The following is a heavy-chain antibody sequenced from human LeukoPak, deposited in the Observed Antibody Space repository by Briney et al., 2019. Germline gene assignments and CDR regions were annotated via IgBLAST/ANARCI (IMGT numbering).Heavy chain of an antibody. D-gene: IGHD6-13*01. CDR1: GFTFSSYW. CDR3: AKDQEVPASGTWGSIDY. Sequence: GGSLRLSCVASGFTFSSYWMHWVRQDPRKGLVWVSRINGDGRNINYADSVRGRFTISRDNSKNTLYLQMNSLRAEDTAVYYCAKDQEVPASGTWGSIDYWGQGTLVTVSS. V-gene: IGHV3-74*01. J-gene: IGHJ4*02. CDR2: INGDGRNI.